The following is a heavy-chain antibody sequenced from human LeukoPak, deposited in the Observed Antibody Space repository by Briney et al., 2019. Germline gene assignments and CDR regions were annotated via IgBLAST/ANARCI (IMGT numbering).Heavy chain of an antibody. J-gene: IGHJ4*02. CDR3: AKGDPVSGVY. D-gene: IGHD3-16*01. CDR2: INQDGSGT. V-gene: IGHV3-7*01. CDR1: GFAFSTYW. Sequence: GGTLRLSCAASGFAFSTYWMTWVRQAPGKGLEWVVNINQDGSGTYYVDSVTGRFTISRGNAKSSLYLQVNSLRAEDSAVYYCAKGDPVSGVYWGRGTLVTVSS.